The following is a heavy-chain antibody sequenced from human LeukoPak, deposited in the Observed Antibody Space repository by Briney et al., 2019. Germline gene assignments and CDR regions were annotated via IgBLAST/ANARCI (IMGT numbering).Heavy chain of an antibody. CDR2: IFYGERS. Sequence: PSETLSLTCSVSGGSISNADYYWGWIRQAPGKGLEWIGSIFYGERSHYNPSIKSRVTISVDTSKNQFSLKLSSVTAADTAVYYCARVRAYDYWGQGTLVTVSS. V-gene: IGHV4-39*07. CDR3: ARVRAYDY. J-gene: IGHJ4*02. CDR1: GGSISNADYY.